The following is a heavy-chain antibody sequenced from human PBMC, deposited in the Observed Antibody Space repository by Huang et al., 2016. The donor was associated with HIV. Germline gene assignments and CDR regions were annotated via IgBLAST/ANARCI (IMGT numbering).Heavy chain of an antibody. J-gene: IGHJ3*02. D-gene: IGHD2-21*02. CDR2: NNTETGKP. Sequence: QVQLVQSGSELQKPGASVKVSCTASGYTFTHYGVHWVRQAPGQGLEWMGMNNTETGKPREAQGLTGRFVFFVDTAVNTAYLQISSLKAADSAIYYCVRVRRVMDTYCVADCSTLEAFDIWGQGTVVTVSA. CDR3: VRVRRVMDTYCVADCSTLEAFDI. V-gene: IGHV7-4-1*02. CDR1: GYTFTHYG.